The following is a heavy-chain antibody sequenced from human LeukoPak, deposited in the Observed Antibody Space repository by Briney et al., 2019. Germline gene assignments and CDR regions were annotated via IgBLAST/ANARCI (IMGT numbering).Heavy chain of an antibody. CDR2: IRSKAYGGTT. Sequence: GGSLRLSCTASGFTFGDYAMSWVRQAPGKGLEWVGFIRSKAYGGTTEYAASVKGRFTISRDDSKSIAYLQMNSLKTEDTAVYYCTRPSTQAYYDYVWGSYGGAFDIWGQGTMVTVSS. V-gene: IGHV3-49*04. CDR1: GFTFGDYA. CDR3: TRPSTQAYYDYVWGSYGGAFDI. D-gene: IGHD3-16*01. J-gene: IGHJ3*02.